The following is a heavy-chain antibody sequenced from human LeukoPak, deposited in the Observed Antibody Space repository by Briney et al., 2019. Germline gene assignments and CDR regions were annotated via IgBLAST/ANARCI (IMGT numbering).Heavy chain of an antibody. V-gene: IGHV3-7*01. CDR2: IKQDGSEK. CDR3: ARWIGAAGIEYHYYMDV. D-gene: IGHD6-13*01. Sequence: GGSLRLSCAASGFTFSSYWMSWVRQAPGKGLEWVANIKQDGSEKYYVDSVKGRFTISRDNSKNTLDLQMDSLRPEDTAVYYCARWIGAAGIEYHYYMDVWGRGTTVTVSS. J-gene: IGHJ6*03. CDR1: GFTFSSYW.